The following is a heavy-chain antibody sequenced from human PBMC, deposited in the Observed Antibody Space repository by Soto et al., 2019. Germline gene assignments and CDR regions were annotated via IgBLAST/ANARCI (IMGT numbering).Heavy chain of an antibody. D-gene: IGHD2-15*01. CDR1: GFTFSSYS. CDR2: ISSSSSYI. CDR3: ARDIVNPQYYYYYGMDV. J-gene: IGHJ6*02. Sequence: GGSLRLSCAASGFTFSSYSMNWVRQAPGKGLEWVSSISSSSSYIYYADSVKGRFTISRDNAKNSLYLQMNSLRAEDTAVYYYARDIVNPQYYYYYGMDVWGQGTTVTVSS. V-gene: IGHV3-21*01.